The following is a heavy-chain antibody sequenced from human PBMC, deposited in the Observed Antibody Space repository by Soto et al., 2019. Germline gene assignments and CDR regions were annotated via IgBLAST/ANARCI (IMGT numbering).Heavy chain of an antibody. V-gene: IGHV4-61*01. D-gene: IGHD6-19*01. CDR1: GGSVSSGHFY. CDR3: ARSGSGSGWL. Sequence: KTSETLSLTCTVSGGSVSSGHFYWSWIRQPPGKGLEWIGYIYYSGSTKYNPSLRSRVTISVDTSKNQFSLKLTSVTAADTAVYYCARSGSGSGWLGGQGTLVTVSS. CDR2: IYYSGST. J-gene: IGHJ4*02.